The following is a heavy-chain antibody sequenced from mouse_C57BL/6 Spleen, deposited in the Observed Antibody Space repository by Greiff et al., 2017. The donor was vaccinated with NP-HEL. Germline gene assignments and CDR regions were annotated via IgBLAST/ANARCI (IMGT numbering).Heavy chain of an antibody. D-gene: IGHD3-2*02. CDR1: GYTFTSYW. Sequence: QVQLQQPGAELVMPGASVKLSCKASGYTFTSYWMHWVKQRPGQVLEWIGEIDPSDSYTNYNQKFKGKSTLTVDKSSSTAYMQLSSLTSEDSAVYYCAIDSSGTGAMDYWGQGTSVTVSS. J-gene: IGHJ4*01. CDR2: IDPSDSYT. CDR3: AIDSSGTGAMDY. V-gene: IGHV1-69*01.